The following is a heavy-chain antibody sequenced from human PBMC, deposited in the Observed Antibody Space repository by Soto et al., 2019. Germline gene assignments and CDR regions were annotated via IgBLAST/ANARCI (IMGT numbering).Heavy chain of an antibody. CDR2: TSSYNTDT. J-gene: IGHJ6*03. Sequence: QVQLVQSGGEVKKPGASVKVSCKSSGYRFETYAMNWVRQAPGQGLEWMGWTSSYNTDTFYADKFQDRVSMTTDTSTGTAYMELRSLSSDDTAVYYCARGHGVIIGAMDVWGKGTAVTVSS. D-gene: IGHD3-3*01. V-gene: IGHV1-18*01. CDR1: GYRFETYA. CDR3: ARGHGVIIGAMDV.